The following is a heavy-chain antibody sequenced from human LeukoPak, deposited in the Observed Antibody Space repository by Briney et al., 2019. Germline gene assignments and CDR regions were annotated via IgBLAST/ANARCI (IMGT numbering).Heavy chain of an antibody. V-gene: IGHV3-21*01. D-gene: IGHD4-17*01. CDR1: GFTFSSYS. Sequence: GGSLRLSCAASGFTFSSYSMNWVRQAPGKGLEWVSSISSSGSYIYYADSVKGRFTISRDNAKNSLYLQMNSLRAEDTAVYYCAREDTVTAKFDYWSQGTLVTVSS. CDR2: ISSSGSYI. CDR3: AREDTVTAKFDY. J-gene: IGHJ4*02.